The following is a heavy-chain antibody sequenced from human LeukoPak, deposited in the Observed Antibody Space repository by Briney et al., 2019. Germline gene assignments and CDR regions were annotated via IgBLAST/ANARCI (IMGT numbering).Heavy chain of an antibody. CDR1: GFTFSSYA. V-gene: IGHV3-23*01. J-gene: IGHJ4*02. Sequence: PGGSLRLSCAASGFTFSSYAMSWVRQAPGKGLEWVSAISGSGGSTYYADSVKGRFAISRDNSKNTLYLRMNSLRAEDTAVYYCAKDLVIPENIVLMVYATSFDYWGQGTLVTVSS. CDR3: AKDLVIPENIVLMVYATSFDY. CDR2: ISGSGGST. D-gene: IGHD2-8*01.